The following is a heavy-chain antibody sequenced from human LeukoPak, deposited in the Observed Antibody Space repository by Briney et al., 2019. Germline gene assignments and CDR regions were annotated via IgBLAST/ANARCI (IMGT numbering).Heavy chain of an antibody. CDR2: ISSSSTI. D-gene: IGHD2-2*01. CDR3: ARDLKRYCSSTSCDY. CDR1: GFTFSDYE. V-gene: IGHV3-69-1*01. Sequence: PGGSLRLSCAASGFTFSDYEMNWVRQAPGKGLEWVSYISSSSTIYYADSVKGRFTISRDNAKNSLYLQMNSLRAEDTAVYYCARDLKRYCSSTSCDYWGQGTLVTVSS. J-gene: IGHJ4*02.